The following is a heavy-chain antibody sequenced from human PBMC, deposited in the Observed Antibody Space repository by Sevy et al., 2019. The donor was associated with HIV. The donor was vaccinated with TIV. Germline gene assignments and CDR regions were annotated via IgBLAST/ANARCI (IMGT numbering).Heavy chain of an antibody. CDR2: ISAYNGNT. CDR1: GYTFTSYG. V-gene: IGHV1-18*01. Sequence: ASVKVSCKASGYTFTSYGISWVRQAPGQGLEWMGWISAYNGNTNYAQKLQGRVTMTTDTSTSTAYMELRSLRSDATAVYYCARDRRYYYDSSGYLDDAFDIWGQGTMVTVSS. CDR3: ARDRRYYYDSSGYLDDAFDI. D-gene: IGHD3-22*01. J-gene: IGHJ3*02.